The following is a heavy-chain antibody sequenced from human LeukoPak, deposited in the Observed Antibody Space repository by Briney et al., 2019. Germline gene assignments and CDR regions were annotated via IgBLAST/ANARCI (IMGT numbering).Heavy chain of an antibody. CDR3: ARGIEWETTHDY. V-gene: IGHV1-69*13. D-gene: IGHD1-26*01. J-gene: IGHJ4*02. CDR1: GGTSSSYA. CDR2: IIPIFGTA. Sequence: VKVSCKASGGTSSSYAVSWVRQAPGQGLEWMGGIIPIFGTANYAQKFQGRVTITADESTSTAYMELSSLRSEDTAVYYCARGIEWETTHDYWGQGTLVTVSS.